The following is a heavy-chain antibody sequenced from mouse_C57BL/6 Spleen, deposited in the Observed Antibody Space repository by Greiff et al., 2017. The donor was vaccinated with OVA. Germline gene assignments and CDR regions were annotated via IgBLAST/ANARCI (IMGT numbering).Heavy chain of an antibody. D-gene: IGHD4-1*01. J-gene: IGHJ1*03. CDR3: ARRNWDWYFDV. CDR2: ISSGSSTI. V-gene: IGHV5-17*01. Sequence: DVKLQESGGGLVKPGGSLKLSCAASGFTFSDYGMHWVRQAPEKGLEWVAYISSGSSTIYYADTVKGRFTISRDNAKNTLFLQMTSLRSEDTAMYYCARRNWDWYFDVWGTGTTVTVSS. CDR1: GFTFSDYG.